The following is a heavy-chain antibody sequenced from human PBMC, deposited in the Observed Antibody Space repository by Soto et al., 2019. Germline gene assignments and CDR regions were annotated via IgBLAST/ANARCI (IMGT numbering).Heavy chain of an antibody. J-gene: IGHJ4*02. Sequence: ESGGGLVQPGGSLRFSCAASGFTFSSCAMNWVRQAPGKGLEWVSTISGSGSHTYYADSVKGRFTISRGNSENTLYLHMNSLRADDTAVYYCVKDRTRYNQPFDSWGQGTLITVSS. CDR2: ISGSGSHT. CDR1: GFTFSSCA. D-gene: IGHD1-1*01. V-gene: IGHV3-23*01. CDR3: VKDRTRYNQPFDS.